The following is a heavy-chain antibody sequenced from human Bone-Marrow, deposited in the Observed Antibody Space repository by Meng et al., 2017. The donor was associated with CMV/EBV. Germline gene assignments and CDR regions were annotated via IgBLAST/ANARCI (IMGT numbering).Heavy chain of an antibody. CDR1: GYSISSGYY. CDR3: ARDIAYCSSTSCPPDV. D-gene: IGHD2-2*01. J-gene: IGHJ4*02. CDR2: IYHSGST. Sequence: SETLSLTCTVSGYSISSGYYWGWIRQPPGKGLEWIGSIYHSGSTYYNPSLKSRVTISVDTSKNQFSLKLSSVTAADTAVYYCARDIAYCSSTSCPPDVWGQGTLVTVSS. V-gene: IGHV4-38-2*02.